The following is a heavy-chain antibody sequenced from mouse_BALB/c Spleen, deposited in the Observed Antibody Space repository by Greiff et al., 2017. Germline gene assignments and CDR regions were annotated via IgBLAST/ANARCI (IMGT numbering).Heavy chain of an antibody. Sequence: EVHLVESGGGLVQPGGSLKLSCAASGFTFSSYTMSWVRQTPEKRLEWVAYISNGGGSTYYPDTVKGRFTISRDNAKNTLYLQMSSLKSEDTAMYYCARHGYYYGSSPYAMDYWGQGTSVTVSS. J-gene: IGHJ4*01. CDR3: ARHGYYYGSSPYAMDY. CDR2: ISNGGGST. CDR1: GFTFSSYT. V-gene: IGHV5-12-2*01. D-gene: IGHD1-1*01.